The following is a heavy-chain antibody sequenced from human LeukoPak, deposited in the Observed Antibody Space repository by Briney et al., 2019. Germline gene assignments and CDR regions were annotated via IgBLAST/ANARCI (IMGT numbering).Heavy chain of an antibody. CDR3: ARDFTYYGSGSPPYWFDP. V-gene: IGHV1-18*01. CDR1: GYTFTSYG. CDR2: ISAYNGNT. D-gene: IGHD3-10*01. J-gene: IGHJ5*02. Sequence: GASVKVSCKASGYTFTSYGISWVRQAPGQGLEWMGWISAYNGNTNYAQKLQGRVTMTTDTSTSTAYMELRSLRSDDTAVYYCARDFTYYGSGSPPYWFDPWGQGTLVTVSS.